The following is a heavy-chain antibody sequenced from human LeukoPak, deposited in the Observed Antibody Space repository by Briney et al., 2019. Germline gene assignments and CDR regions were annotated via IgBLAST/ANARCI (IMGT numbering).Heavy chain of an antibody. V-gene: IGHV3-33*01. J-gene: IGHJ4*02. CDR3: ARFNIPPAVYYFDY. Sequence: GRSLRLSCVASGFTFNSYGIHWVRQAPGKGLEWVAVVWYDGNNRYYADSVKGRFTISRDNAKDTVYLQMSSLRAEDTAVYYCARFNIPPAVYYFDYWGQGTLVTVSS. CDR2: VWYDGNNR. CDR1: GFTFNSYG. D-gene: IGHD2/OR15-2a*01.